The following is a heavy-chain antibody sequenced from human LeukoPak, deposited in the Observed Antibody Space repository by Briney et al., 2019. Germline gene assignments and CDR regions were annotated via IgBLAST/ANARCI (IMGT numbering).Heavy chain of an antibody. Sequence: GGSVRLSCAASGFTFSSYGMHWVRQAPGKGLEWVAFIRYDGSNKYYADSVKGRFTISRDNSKNTLYLQMNSLRAEDTAVYYCAKALLGYCSSTSCYGFDYWGQGTLVTVSS. J-gene: IGHJ4*02. CDR1: GFTFSSYG. CDR3: AKALLGYCSSTSCYGFDY. V-gene: IGHV3-30*02. D-gene: IGHD2-2*01. CDR2: IRYDGSNK.